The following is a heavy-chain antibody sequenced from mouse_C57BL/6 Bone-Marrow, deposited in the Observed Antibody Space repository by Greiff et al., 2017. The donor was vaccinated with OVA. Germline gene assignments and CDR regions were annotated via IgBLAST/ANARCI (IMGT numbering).Heavy chain of an antibody. J-gene: IGHJ3*01. V-gene: IGHV1-26*01. CDR1: GYTFTDYY. CDR3: ALNWPWFAY. Sequence: VQLQQSGPELVKPGASVKISCKASGYTFTDYYMNWVKQSHGKSLEWIGDINPNNGGTSYNQKFKGKATLTVDKSSSTAYMELRSLTSEDSAVYYCALNWPWFAYWGQGTLVTVSA. CDR2: INPNNGGT. D-gene: IGHD4-1*01.